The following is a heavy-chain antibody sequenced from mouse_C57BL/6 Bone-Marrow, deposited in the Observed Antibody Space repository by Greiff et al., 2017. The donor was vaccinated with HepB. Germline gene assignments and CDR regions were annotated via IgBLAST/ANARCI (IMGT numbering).Heavy chain of an antibody. V-gene: IGHV1-52*01. CDR2: IDPSDSET. D-gene: IGHD2-10*01. CDR3: ARSYYGNYPHWYFDV. Sequence: QVQLKQPGAELVRPGSSVKLSCKASGYTFTSYWMHWVKQRPIQGLEWIGNIDPSDSETHYNQKFKDKATLTVDKSSSTAYMQLSSLTSEDSAVYYCARSYYGNYPHWYFDVWGTGTTVTVSS. CDR1: GYTFTSYW. J-gene: IGHJ1*03.